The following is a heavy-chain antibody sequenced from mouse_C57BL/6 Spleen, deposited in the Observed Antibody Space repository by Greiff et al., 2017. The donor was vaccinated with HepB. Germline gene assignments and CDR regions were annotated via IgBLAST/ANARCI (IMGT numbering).Heavy chain of an antibody. CDR1: GYSITSGYG. CDR3: ARTARKKN. J-gene: IGHJ2*01. D-gene: IGHD1-2*01. V-gene: IGHV3-2*02. CDR2: ISYCGRT. Sequence: VQLKESGPGLVKPSPSLSLTCTVPGYSITSGYGWNWIRQFPGNKLEWMGYISYCGRTTYNPTLKSRISITRDTSKNQFFLQLNSVTTEDTATYCWARTARKKNWGRGTTRTVAS.